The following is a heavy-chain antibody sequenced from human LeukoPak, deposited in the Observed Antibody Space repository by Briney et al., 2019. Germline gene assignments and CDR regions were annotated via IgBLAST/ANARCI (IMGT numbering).Heavy chain of an antibody. CDR2: ISGSGGST. V-gene: IGHV3-23*01. CDR3: AKDPGSSSWYSWGYYYYGMDV. J-gene: IGHJ6*02. D-gene: IGHD6-13*01. CDR1: GFTFSSYA. Sequence: PGGSLRLSCAASGFTFSSYAMSCVRQAPGKGLEWVSAISGSGGSTYYADSVKGRFTISRDNSKNTLYLQMNSLRAEDTAVYYCAKDPGSSSWYSWGYYYYGMDVWGQGTTVTVSS.